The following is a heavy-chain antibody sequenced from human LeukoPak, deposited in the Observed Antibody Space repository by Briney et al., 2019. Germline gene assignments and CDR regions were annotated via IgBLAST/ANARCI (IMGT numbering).Heavy chain of an antibody. D-gene: IGHD4-17*01. CDR3: AKDQYGEAFDI. V-gene: IGHV3-23*01. CDR1: GFTFRSYA. Sequence: GGSLRLSCAASGFTFRSYAMNWVRQAPGKGLEWVSAISGSGSATYYADSVKGRFTISRDNSKNTLYLQMNSLRAEDTAVYYCAKDQYGEAFDIWGPGAMVTVSS. CDR2: ISGSGSAT. J-gene: IGHJ3*02.